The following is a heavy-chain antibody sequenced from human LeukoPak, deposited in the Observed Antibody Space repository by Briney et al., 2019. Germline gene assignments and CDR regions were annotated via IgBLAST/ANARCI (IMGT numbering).Heavy chain of an antibody. V-gene: IGHV1-24*01. J-gene: IGHJ5*02. CDR1: GYTLTELS. Sequence: GSSVKVSCKVSGYTLTELSMHWVRQAPGKGLEWMGGFDPEDGETIYAQKFQGRVTMTEDTSTDTAYMELSSLRSEDTAVYYCATAAFQLLYDSSGYYLGTWGQGTLVTVSS. CDR2: FDPEDGET. CDR3: ATAAFQLLYDSSGYYLGT. D-gene: IGHD3-22*01.